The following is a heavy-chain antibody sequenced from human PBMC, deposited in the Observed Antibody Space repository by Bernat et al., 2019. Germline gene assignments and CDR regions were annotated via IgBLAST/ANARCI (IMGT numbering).Heavy chain of an antibody. CDR1: GFTFSSYG. CDR3: AKDMRTVDIVATIPLGNY. Sequence: QVQLVESGGGVVQPGGSLRLSCAASGFTFSSYGMYWVRQAPGKGLEWVAFIRYDGSNKYYADSVKGRFTISRDNSKNTLYLQMNSLRAEDTAVYYCAKDMRTVDIVATIPLGNYWGQGTLVTVSS. J-gene: IGHJ4*02. V-gene: IGHV3-30*02. D-gene: IGHD5-12*01. CDR2: IRYDGSNK.